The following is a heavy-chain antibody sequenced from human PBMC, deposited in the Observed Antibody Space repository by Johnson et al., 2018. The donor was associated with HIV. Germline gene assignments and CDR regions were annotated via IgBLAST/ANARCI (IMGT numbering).Heavy chain of an antibody. CDR3: ARETAYCGGDCSGAFDI. J-gene: IGHJ3*02. CDR2: IYSGGTT. V-gene: IGHV3-66*02. CDR1: GFTVSSNY. Sequence: VQLVESGGGLVKPGGSLRLSCAAFGFTVSSNYMSWVRQAPGKGLEWVSVIYSGGTTYYAESVKGRFIISTANSKNTLYLQMNSLRAEDTAVYYCARETAYCGGDCSGAFDIWGQGTMVTVSS. D-gene: IGHD2-21*01.